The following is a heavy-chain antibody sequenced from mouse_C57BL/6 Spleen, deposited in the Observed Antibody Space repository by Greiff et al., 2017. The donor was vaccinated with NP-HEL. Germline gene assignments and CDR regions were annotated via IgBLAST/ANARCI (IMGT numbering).Heavy chain of an antibody. D-gene: IGHD1-1*01. V-gene: IGHV1-15*01. CDR3: TRGTLVAKALDY. CDR1: GYTFTDYE. CDR2: IDPETGGT. Sequence: VKLQESGAELVRPGASVTLSCKASGYTFTDYEMHWVKQTPVHGLEWIGAIDPETGGTAYNQKFKGKAILTADKSSSTAYLELRSLTSDDAAVDYCTRGTLVAKALDYWGQGTTLTVSS. J-gene: IGHJ2*01.